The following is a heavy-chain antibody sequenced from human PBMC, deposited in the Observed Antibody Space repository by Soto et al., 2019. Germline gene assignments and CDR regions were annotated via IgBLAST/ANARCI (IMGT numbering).Heavy chain of an antibody. Sequence: TSETLSLTCAVNGGSLSGYYWSWIRQSPGKGLEWIGEINHRGSSDYNPSRKSRVTISIDASKNHVTLELTSVTAADTAVYYCARSDNRDSLYGVDVWGQGTAVTVSS. CDR3: ARSDNRDSLYGVDV. CDR1: GGSLSGYY. V-gene: IGHV4-34*01. CDR2: INHRGSS. J-gene: IGHJ6*02.